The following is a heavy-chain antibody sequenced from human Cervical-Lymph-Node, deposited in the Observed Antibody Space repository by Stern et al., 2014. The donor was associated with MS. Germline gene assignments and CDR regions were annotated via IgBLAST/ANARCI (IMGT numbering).Heavy chain of an antibody. J-gene: IGHJ4*02. CDR1: GYTFTSHY. V-gene: IGHV1-46*03. Sequence: VQLVQSGAEVRKPGASVKVSCKASGYTFTSHYMHWVRQAPGQGLEWMGIINPSGGSTTYAQKFQGRVTMTTDTSTSTVYMELSSLRSEDTAVYYCARRGVGSSTTAPFDYWGQGTLVTVSS. CDR3: ARRGVGSSTTAPFDY. D-gene: IGHD3-10*01. CDR2: INPSGGST.